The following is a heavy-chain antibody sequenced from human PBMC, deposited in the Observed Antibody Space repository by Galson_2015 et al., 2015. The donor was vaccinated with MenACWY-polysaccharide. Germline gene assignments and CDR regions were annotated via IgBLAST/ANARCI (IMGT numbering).Heavy chain of an antibody. J-gene: IGHJ4*02. D-gene: IGHD1-26*01. CDR1: GFTFSSYA. CDR2: ISGSGGST. CDR3: AREGGGIVGAALFDY. Sequence: SLRLSCAASGFTFSSYAMSWVRQAPGKGLEWVSAISGSGGSTYYADSVKGRFTISRDNSKNTLYLQMNSLRAEDTAVYYCAREGGGIVGAALFDYWGQGALVTVSS. V-gene: IGHV3-23*01.